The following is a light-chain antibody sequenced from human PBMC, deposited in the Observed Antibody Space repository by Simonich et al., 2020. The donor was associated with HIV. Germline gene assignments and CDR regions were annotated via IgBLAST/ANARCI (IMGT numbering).Light chain of an antibody. J-gene: IGLJ2*01. CDR3: SSYTSSSTFGV. Sequence: QSALTQPPSASGSPGQSVTISCTGTSSDVGGYNYVSWYQQHPGKAPKLLIYEVSKRPSGLPDRCSGSKSGNTASLTAAGLQAEDEADYYCSSYTSSSTFGVFGGGTKLTVL. CDR1: SSDVGGYNY. V-gene: IGLV2-8*01. CDR2: EVS.